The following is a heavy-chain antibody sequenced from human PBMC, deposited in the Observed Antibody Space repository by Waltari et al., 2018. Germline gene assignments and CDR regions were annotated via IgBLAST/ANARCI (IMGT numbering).Heavy chain of an antibody. Sequence: QVQLQESGPGLVKPSQTLSLTCTVSGGSISTGSYYWNWIRQPAGKGLEWIGRIYTRGTTNYNPSLNSRVTIAVDTSKNQFSLKLTSVTAADTAVYYCARETYGITGTATYDHWGQGTLVTVSS. V-gene: IGHV4-61*02. CDR1: GGSISTGSYY. J-gene: IGHJ4*02. D-gene: IGHD1-20*01. CDR3: ARETYGITGTATYDH. CDR2: IYTRGTT.